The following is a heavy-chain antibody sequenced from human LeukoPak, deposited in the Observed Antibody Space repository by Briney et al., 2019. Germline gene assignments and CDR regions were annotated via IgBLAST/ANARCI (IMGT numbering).Heavy chain of an antibody. D-gene: IGHD1-26*01. J-gene: IGHJ4*02. Sequence: PSETLSLTCTVSGDSMSTYYWTWIRQPPGKGLEWIGEINHSGSTNYNPSLKSRVTISVDTSKNQFSLKLSSVTAADTAVYYCATRSIVGATKAWGQGTLVTVSS. CDR1: GDSMSTYY. CDR2: INHSGST. CDR3: ATRSIVGATKA. V-gene: IGHV4-34*01.